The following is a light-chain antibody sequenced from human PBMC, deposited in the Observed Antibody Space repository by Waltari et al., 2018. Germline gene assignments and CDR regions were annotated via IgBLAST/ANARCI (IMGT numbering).Light chain of an antibody. Sequence: QSALTQPASVSGSPGQSLTISCTGTSSDVGAYNYVSWYQQHPGKVPKLMIYDVSQRPSGISCRFSASKSGNAASLTISGLQFEDEADYYCSSYRSDNTLIFGGGTKLTVL. V-gene: IGLV2-14*03. J-gene: IGLJ2*01. CDR1: SSDVGAYNY. CDR3: SSYRSDNTLI. CDR2: DVS.